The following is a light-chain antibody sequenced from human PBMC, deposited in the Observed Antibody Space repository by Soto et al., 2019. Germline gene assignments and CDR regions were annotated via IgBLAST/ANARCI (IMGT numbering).Light chain of an antibody. CDR3: SSYTSSSTYV. Sequence: QPASVSGSPGQSITISCTGSSSDVGGYKYVSWYQQYPGKAPKLMIYDVSNRPSGVSNRFSGSKSGNTASLTISGLQAEDEADYYCSSYTSSSTYVFGTGTKLTVL. J-gene: IGLJ1*01. V-gene: IGLV2-14*01. CDR1: SSDVGGYKY. CDR2: DVS.